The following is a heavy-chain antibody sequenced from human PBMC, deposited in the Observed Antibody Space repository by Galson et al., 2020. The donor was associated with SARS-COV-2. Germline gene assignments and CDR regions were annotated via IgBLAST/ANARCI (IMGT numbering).Heavy chain of an antibody. J-gene: IGHJ4*02. V-gene: IGHV3-74*01. CDR3: ARVGRRYYGSGSYYVDY. Sequence: ALHGESLKISCAASGFTFSSYWMHWVRQAPGKGLVWVSRINSDGSSTSYADSVKGRFTISRDNAKNTLYLQMNSLRAEDTAVYYCARVGRRYYGSGSYYVDYWGQGTLVTVSS. CDR1: GFTFSSYW. CDR2: INSDGSST. D-gene: IGHD3-10*01.